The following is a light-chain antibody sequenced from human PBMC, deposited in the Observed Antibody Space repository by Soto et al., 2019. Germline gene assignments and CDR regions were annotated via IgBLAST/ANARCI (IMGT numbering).Light chain of an antibody. Sequence: DIHMSQSPSTLSASVGDRVTITCRTSQSISSWLAWYQQKPGKAPKLLIYDASSLESGVPSRFSGSGSGTEFTLTINSLQPDDFATYYCQQYNSYSPRTFGQGTKV. J-gene: IGKJ1*01. CDR3: QQYNSYSPRT. V-gene: IGKV1-5*01. CDR2: DAS. CDR1: QSISSW.